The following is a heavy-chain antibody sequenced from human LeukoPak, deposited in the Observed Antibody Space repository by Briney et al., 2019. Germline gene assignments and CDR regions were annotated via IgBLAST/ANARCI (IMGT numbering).Heavy chain of an antibody. J-gene: IGHJ4*02. CDR2: ISYDGTNK. Sequence: PGGSLRLSCAASGFTFSSYGMHWVRQAPGKGLEWVAVISYDGTNKYYADSVKGRFTISRDNSENTLYLQMNSLRAEDTAVYYCAKADSYGSGSYYLLDYWGQGTLVTVSS. CDR1: GFTFSSYG. V-gene: IGHV3-30*18. D-gene: IGHD3-10*01. CDR3: AKADSYGSGSYYLLDY.